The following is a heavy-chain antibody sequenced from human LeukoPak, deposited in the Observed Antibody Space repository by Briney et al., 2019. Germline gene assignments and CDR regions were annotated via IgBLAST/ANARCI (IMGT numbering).Heavy chain of an antibody. D-gene: IGHD6-13*01. J-gene: IGHJ4*02. Sequence: GGSLRLSCAASGFTFSSYWMHWVRQAPGKGLVWVSRLNSDGSSTVYADSVKGRFTLSRDNAKNSLYLQMNSLRAEDTAVYYCARDYRYGYPSSWNHLVQIDLWGQGILVTVSS. CDR1: GFTFSSYW. CDR3: ARDYRYGYPSSWNHLVQIDL. CDR2: LNSDGSST. V-gene: IGHV3-74*01.